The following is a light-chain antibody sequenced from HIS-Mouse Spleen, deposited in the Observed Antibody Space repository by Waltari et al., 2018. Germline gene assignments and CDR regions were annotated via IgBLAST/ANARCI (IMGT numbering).Light chain of an antibody. CDR3: QSYDSSLRV. CDR1: SANIGAGYD. V-gene: IGLV1-40*01. Sequence: QSVLTQPPSVSGAPGQRVTISCTGSSANIGAGYDGHWYQQLPGTAPNLLIYGNSNRPSGVPDRFSGSKSGTSASLAITGLQAEDEADYYCQSYDSSLRVFGGGTKLTVL. CDR2: GNS. J-gene: IGLJ2*01.